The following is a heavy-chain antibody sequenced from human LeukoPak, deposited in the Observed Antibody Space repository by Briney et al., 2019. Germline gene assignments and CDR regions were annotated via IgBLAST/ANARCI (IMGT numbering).Heavy chain of an antibody. D-gene: IGHD6-13*01. CDR2: IIPIFGTA. V-gene: IGHV1-69*13. Sequence: ASVKVSCKASGGTFSSYAISWVRQAPGQGLEWMGGIIPIFGTANYAQKFQGRVTITADESTSTAYMELSSLRSEDTAVYYCARELNSWEAVDYWGQGTLVTVSS. CDR1: GGTFSSYA. J-gene: IGHJ4*02. CDR3: ARELNSWEAVDY.